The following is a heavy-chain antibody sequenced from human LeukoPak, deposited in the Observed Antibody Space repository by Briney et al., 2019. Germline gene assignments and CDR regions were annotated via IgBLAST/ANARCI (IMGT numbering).Heavy chain of an antibody. CDR1: GFTFDDYA. V-gene: IGHV3-9*03. J-gene: IGHJ3*02. D-gene: IGHD2-15*01. CDR2: ISWNSGSI. Sequence: GGSLRLSCAASGFTFDDYAMHWVRQAPGKGLEWVSGISWNSGSIGYADSVKGRFTISRDNAKNSLYLQMNSLRAEDMALYYCAKGPRGYCSGGSCYSDAFDIWGQGTMVTVSS. CDR3: AKGPRGYCSGGSCYSDAFDI.